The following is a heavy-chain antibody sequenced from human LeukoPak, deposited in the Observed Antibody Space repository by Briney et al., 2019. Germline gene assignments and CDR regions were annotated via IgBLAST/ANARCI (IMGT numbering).Heavy chain of an antibody. CDR3: ASLQGNYYFDY. CDR2: IYSGGST. J-gene: IGHJ4*02. D-gene: IGHD5-24*01. V-gene: IGHV3-53*01. Sequence: PGGSLRLSCAASGFTVSSNYMSWVRQAPGKGLEWVSVIYSGGSTYYADSVKGRFTISRDNSKNTLYLQMNSLRAEDTAVYYCASLQGNYYFDYWGQGTLVTVSS. CDR1: GFTVSSNY.